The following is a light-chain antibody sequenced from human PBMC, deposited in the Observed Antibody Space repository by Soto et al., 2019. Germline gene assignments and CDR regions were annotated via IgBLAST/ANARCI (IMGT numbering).Light chain of an antibody. CDR2: EVS. CDR1: SSDVGGYNY. J-gene: IGLJ2*01. CDR3: SSYAGSNNLGV. V-gene: IGLV2-8*01. Sequence: QSALTQPPSASGSPGQSVTISCTGTSSDVGGYNYVSWYQQHPGKAPKLMIYEVSKRPSGVPDRFSGSKSGNTASLTGSGLQAEEEADYYCSSYAGSNNLGVFGGGTKLTVL.